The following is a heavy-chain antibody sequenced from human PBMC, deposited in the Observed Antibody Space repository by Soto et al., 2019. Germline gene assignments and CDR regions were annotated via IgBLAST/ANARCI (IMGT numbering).Heavy chain of an antibody. Sequence: QVQLVESGGGVVQPGRSLRLSCAASGFTFSSYGMHWVRQAPGKGLEWVAVIWYDGSNKYYADSVKGRFTISRDNSKNTLYLQRNSLRAEDTAVYYCARDGGWELPSRWFDPWGQGTLVTVSS. V-gene: IGHV3-33*01. D-gene: IGHD1-26*01. CDR1: GFTFSSYG. CDR2: IWYDGSNK. J-gene: IGHJ5*02. CDR3: ARDGGWELPSRWFDP.